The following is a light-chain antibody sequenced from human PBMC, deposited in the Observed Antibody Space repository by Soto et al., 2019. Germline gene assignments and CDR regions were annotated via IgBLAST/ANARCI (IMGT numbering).Light chain of an antibody. V-gene: IGLV2-14*01. CDR2: EVN. J-gene: IGLJ2*01. CDR1: SNDVGGYKY. CDR3: TSFTSITTVV. Sequence: SVLTQPASVSGSPGQSITISCTGTSNDVGGYKYVSWYQQHPGKAPKLMIYEVNNRPSGVSNRFSGSKSGNTASLTISGLQAADEADYYCTSFTSITTVVFGGGTKLTVL.